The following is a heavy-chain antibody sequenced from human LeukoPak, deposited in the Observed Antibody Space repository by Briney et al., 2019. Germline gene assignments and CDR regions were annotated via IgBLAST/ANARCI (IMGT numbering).Heavy chain of an antibody. J-gene: IGHJ6*03. V-gene: IGHV1-69*13. Sequence: ASVKVSCKASGGTFSSYAISWVRQAPGQGLEWMGGIIPIFGTANYAQKFQGRVTITADESTSTAYMELSSLRSEDTAVYYCARGGGGLPTQNYYYYYYMDVWGKGTTVTISS. CDR3: ARGGGGLPTQNYYYYYYMDV. CDR2: IIPIFGTA. D-gene: IGHD5/OR15-5a*01. CDR1: GGTFSSYA.